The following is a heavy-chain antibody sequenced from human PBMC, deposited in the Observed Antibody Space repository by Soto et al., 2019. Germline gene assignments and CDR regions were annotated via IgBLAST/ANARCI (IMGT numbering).Heavy chain of an antibody. J-gene: IGHJ1*01. CDR2: ISGSGGST. CDR3: AKEGPAVVVVAATLEYFQH. CDR1: GFTFSSYA. V-gene: IGHV3-23*01. D-gene: IGHD2-15*01. Sequence: GGSLRLSCAASGFTFSSYAMSWVRQAPGKGLEWVSAISGSGGSTYYADSVKGRFTISRDNSKNTLYLQMNSLRAEDTAVYYCAKEGPAVVVVAATLEYFQHWGQGTLVTVSS.